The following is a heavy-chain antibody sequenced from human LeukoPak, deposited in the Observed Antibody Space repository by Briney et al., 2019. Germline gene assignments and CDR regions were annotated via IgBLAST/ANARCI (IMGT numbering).Heavy chain of an antibody. J-gene: IGHJ4*02. CDR2: ISGSGGST. D-gene: IGHD5-18*01. V-gene: IGHV3-23*01. Sequence: GGSLRLSCAASGFTFSSYAMSWVRQAPGKGLEWVSAISGSGGSTYYADSVKGRFTISRDNSKNTLYLKMNSLRAEDTAVYYCAKDLGYSYGRYYFDYWGQGTLVTVSS. CDR3: AKDLGYSYGRYYFDY. CDR1: GFTFSSYA.